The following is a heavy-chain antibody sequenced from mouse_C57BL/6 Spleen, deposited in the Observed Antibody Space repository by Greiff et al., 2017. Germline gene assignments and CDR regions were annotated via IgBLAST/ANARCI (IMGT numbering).Heavy chain of an antibody. V-gene: IGHV1-50*01. J-gene: IGHJ2*01. CDR3: ARSEVRQGNFDY. CDR1: GYTFTSYW. Sequence: QVQLQQPGAELVMPGASVKLSCKASGYTFTSYWMHWVKQRPGQGLEWIGEIDPSDSYTNYNQKFKGKATLTVDTSSSTAYMQLSSLTSEDSAVYYCARSEVRQGNFDYWGQGTTLTVSS. CDR2: IDPSDSYT. D-gene: IGHD3-2*01.